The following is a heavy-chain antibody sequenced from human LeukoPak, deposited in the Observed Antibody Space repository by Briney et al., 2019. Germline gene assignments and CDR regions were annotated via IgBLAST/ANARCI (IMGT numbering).Heavy chain of an antibody. Sequence: SETLSLTCTVSGGSISSGGYYWSWIRQPPGKGLEWIGYIYHSGSTYYNPSLKSRVTISVDRSKNQFSLKLSSVTAADTAVYYCARDPIIAAADPHWGQGTLVTVSS. CDR2: IYHSGST. CDR1: GGSISSGGYY. CDR3: ARDPIIAAADPH. J-gene: IGHJ4*02. V-gene: IGHV4-30-2*01. D-gene: IGHD6-13*01.